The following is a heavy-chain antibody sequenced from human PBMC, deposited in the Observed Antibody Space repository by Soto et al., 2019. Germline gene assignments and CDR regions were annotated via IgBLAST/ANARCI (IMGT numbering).Heavy chain of an antibody. CDR1: GTSISSYY. CDR3: ARYNSYAIDY. Sequence: VQLQESGPGLVKPSETLSLTCTVSGTSISSYYWSWIRQPPGKGLEWIANIHYSGTTNYNPSLASRVTISVDTSKNQFSLKMTSVTAADRAIYFSARYNSYAIDYWGRGTLVIVSS. V-gene: IGHV4-59*01. D-gene: IGHD2-8*01. J-gene: IGHJ4*02. CDR2: IHYSGTT.